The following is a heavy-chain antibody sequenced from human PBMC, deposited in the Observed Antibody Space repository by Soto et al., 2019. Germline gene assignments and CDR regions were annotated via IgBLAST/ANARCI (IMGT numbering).Heavy chain of an antibody. CDR1: GFTFSSYA. J-gene: IGHJ4*02. Sequence: GGSLRLSCAASGFTFSSYAMHWVRQAPGKGLEWVAVISYDGSNKYYADSVKGRFTISRDNSKNTLYLQMNSLRAEDTAVYYCARDKLRVAGPYYFDYWGQGTLVTVSS. CDR2: ISYDGSNK. V-gene: IGHV3-30-3*01. D-gene: IGHD6-19*01. CDR3: ARDKLRVAGPYYFDY.